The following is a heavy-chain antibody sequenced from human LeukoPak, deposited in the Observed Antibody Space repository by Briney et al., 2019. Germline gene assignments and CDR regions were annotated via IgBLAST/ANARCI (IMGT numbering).Heavy chain of an antibody. V-gene: IGHV3-21*01. Sequence: GGSLRLSCRVSGFIFNDYWMTWVRQAPGKGLEWVSSISSSSSYIYYADSVKGRFTISRDNAKNSLYLQMNSLRAEDTAVYYCARDLGDYGDYWGQGTLVTVSS. J-gene: IGHJ4*02. CDR1: GFIFNDYW. CDR2: ISSSSSYI. D-gene: IGHD4-17*01. CDR3: ARDLGDYGDY.